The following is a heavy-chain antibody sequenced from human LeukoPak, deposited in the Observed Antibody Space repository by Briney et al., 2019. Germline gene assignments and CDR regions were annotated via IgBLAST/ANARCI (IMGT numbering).Heavy chain of an antibody. CDR3: AKDALTTVTTGVAFDI. CDR1: GFTFSSYG. CDR2: ISYDGSNK. V-gene: IGHV3-30*18. J-gene: IGHJ3*02. D-gene: IGHD4-17*01. Sequence: QPGRSLRLSCAASGFTFSSYGMHWVRQAPGKGLEWVAVISYDGSNKYYADSVKGRFTISRGNSKNTLYLQMNSLRAEDTAVYYCAKDALTTVTTGVAFDIWGQGTMVTVSS.